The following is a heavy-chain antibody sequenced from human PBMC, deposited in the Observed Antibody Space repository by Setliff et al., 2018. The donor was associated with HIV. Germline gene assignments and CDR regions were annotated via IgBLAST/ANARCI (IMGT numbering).Heavy chain of an antibody. Sequence: ASVKVSCKVSGYTLTEVSVHWVRQAPAKGLEWMGYFDPEDGETVYALKFQGRVTITADTSTDTAYMELGSPRSEDTAVYYCATELFIVVAGHTPTFDYWGQGTLVTVSS. CDR2: FDPEDGET. J-gene: IGHJ4*02. CDR1: GYTLTEVS. CDR3: ATELFIVVAGHTPTFDY. D-gene: IGHD6-19*01. V-gene: IGHV1-24*01.